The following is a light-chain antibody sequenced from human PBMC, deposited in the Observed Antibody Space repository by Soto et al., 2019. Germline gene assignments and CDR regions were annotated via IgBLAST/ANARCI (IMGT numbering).Light chain of an antibody. CDR3: HQHYSTPYT. J-gene: IGKJ2*01. CDR1: QSLLFSSDNRNN. CDR2: WAS. Sequence: DIVMTQSPDSLAVSLGERATINCKSSQSLLFSSDNRNNLTWYQQKPGQPPKLLLSWASTRESGVPDRFSGSGSGTDFTHTISSLQAEDVAVYYCHQHYSTPYTFGQGTKLEIK. V-gene: IGKV4-1*01.